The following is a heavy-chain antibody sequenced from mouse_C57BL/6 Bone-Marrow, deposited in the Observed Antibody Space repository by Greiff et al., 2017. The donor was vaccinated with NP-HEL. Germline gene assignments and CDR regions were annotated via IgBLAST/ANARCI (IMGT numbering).Heavy chain of an antibody. D-gene: IGHD6-1*01. CDR1: GYAFSSSW. CDR2: IYPGDGDT. J-gene: IGHJ4*01. CDR3: ARPAAGDY. V-gene: IGHV1-82*01. Sequence: VQLQQSGPELVKPGASVNISCKASGYAFSSSWMNWVKQRPGKGLEWIGRIYPGDGDTNYNRKFTGKATLTADKSSSTAYMQLSNLTSEDSAVYVCARPAAGDYWGQGTSVTVSS.